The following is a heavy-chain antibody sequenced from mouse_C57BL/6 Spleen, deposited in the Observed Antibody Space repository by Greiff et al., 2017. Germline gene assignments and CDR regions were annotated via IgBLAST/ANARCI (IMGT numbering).Heavy chain of an antibody. Sequence: QVQLQQPGAELVKPGASVKLSCKASGYTFTSYWMQWVKQRPGQGLEWIGEIDPSDSYTNYNQKFKGKATLTVDTSSSTAYMQLSSLKSEDSAVYYCARGAQATFYYAMDYWGQGTSVTVSS. CDR1: GYTFTSYW. CDR3: ARGAQATFYYAMDY. V-gene: IGHV1-50*01. CDR2: IDPSDSYT. J-gene: IGHJ4*01. D-gene: IGHD3-2*02.